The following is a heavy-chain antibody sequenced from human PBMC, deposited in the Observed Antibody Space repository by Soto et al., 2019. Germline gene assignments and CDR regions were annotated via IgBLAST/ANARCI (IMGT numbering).Heavy chain of an antibody. CDR2: IIPMLDVT. CDR3: ARYPGGDWYFDL. Sequence: QVQLVQSGAEVKRPGSSVKVACKASGGTFTSYTFSWVRQAPGQGLEWMGRIIPMLDVTSYAQKFQGRLTITAAKSTSTVYMELRSLKSEDTALFYCARYPGGDWYFDLWGRGTLVTVSS. CDR1: GGTFTSYT. D-gene: IGHD6-25*01. V-gene: IGHV1-69*02. J-gene: IGHJ2*01.